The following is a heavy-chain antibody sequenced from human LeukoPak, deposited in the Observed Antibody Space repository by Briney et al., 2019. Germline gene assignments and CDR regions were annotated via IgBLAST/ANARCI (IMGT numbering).Heavy chain of an antibody. CDR1: GFTFSSYA. Sequence: GGSLRLSCTASGFTFSSYAMHWVRQAPGKGLEYVSAISSNGGSTYYANSVKGRFTISRDNSKNTLYLQMGSLRAEDTAVYYCANYDRGYSTYWGQGTLVTVSS. V-gene: IGHV3-64*01. CDR2: ISSNGGST. D-gene: IGHD5-12*01. J-gene: IGHJ4*02. CDR3: ANYDRGYSTY.